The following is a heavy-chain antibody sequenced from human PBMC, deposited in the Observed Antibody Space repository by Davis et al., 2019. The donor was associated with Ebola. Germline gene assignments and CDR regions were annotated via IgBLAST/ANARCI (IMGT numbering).Heavy chain of an antibody. V-gene: IGHV3-66*01. CDR2: IYSDGRT. D-gene: IGHD2-8*01. J-gene: IGHJ4*02. CDR1: GFTFSSYW. Sequence: GGSLRLSCAASGFTFSSYWMSWVRQAPGKGLEWVSVIYSDGRTYYADSVKGRFTVSRDNSKNTLYLEVNSLRAEDTAIYYCARDPFQSWANWGQGTLITVSS. CDR3: ARDPFQSWAN.